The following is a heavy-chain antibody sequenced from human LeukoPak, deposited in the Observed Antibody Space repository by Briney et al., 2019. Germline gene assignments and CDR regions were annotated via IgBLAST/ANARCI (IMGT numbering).Heavy chain of an antibody. CDR1: GFTFSNYG. CDR2: ISSVVDKT. Sequence: GGSLRLSCAASGFTFSNYGMNWVRQAPGKGLEWVSSISSVVDKTYHADSVKGRFTISRDNSKNTLYLQMNGLGAEDTAVYYCAKGTVRFLEWSQRGYFDYWGQGILVTVSS. V-gene: IGHV3-23*01. J-gene: IGHJ4*02. D-gene: IGHD3-3*01. CDR3: AKGTVRFLEWSQRGYFDY.